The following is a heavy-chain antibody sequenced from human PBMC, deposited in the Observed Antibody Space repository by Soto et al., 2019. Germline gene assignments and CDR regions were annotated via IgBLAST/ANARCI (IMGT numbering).Heavy chain of an antibody. J-gene: IGHJ4*02. Sequence: SLRLSCAASGFTFSSYGMHWVRQAPGKGLEWVAVISYDGSNKYYADSVKGRFTISRDNSKNTLYLQMNSLRAEDTAVYYCAKDGDIVLMVYAMGYFDYWGQGTLVTVSS. D-gene: IGHD2-8*01. CDR1: GFTFSSYG. V-gene: IGHV3-30*18. CDR3: AKDGDIVLMVYAMGYFDY. CDR2: ISYDGSNK.